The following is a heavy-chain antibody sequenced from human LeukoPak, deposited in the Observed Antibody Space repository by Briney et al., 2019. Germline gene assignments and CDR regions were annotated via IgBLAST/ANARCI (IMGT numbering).Heavy chain of an antibody. CDR1: GYTFTSYD. V-gene: IGHV1-8*01. CDR3: ARSYLVFNWFDP. D-gene: IGHD2-8*01. CDR2: MNPNSGNT. J-gene: IGHJ5*02. Sequence: ASVKVSCKASGYTFTSYDINWVRQATGQGLEWMGWMNPNSGNTGYAQKFQGRVTMTRNTSISTAYMELSSLRSDDTAVYYCARSYLVFNWFDPWGQGTLVTVSS.